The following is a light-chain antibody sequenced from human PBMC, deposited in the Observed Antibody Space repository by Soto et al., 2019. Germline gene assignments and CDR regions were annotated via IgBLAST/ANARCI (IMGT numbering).Light chain of an antibody. J-gene: IGKJ1*01. CDR1: QSVLYSSNNKNY. V-gene: IGKV4-1*01. CDR3: QPYYSTPLT. Sequence: DIVMTQSPDSLAVSLGGRATINCKSSQSVLYSSNNKNYLAWYQQKPGQPPKLLIYWASTRESGVPDRFSGSGSGTDFTLTISSLQAEDVAVYYCQPYYSTPLTFGQGTKVEIK. CDR2: WAS.